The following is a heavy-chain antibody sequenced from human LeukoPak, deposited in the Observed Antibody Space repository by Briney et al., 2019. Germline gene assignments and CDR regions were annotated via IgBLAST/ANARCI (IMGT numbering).Heavy chain of an antibody. CDR2: IWYDGSNK. V-gene: IGHV3-33*01. Sequence: PGRSLRLSCAASGFTFSSYGVHWVRQAPGKGLEWVAVIWYDGSNKYYTDSVKGRFTISRDNSKNTLYLQMNSLRAEDTAVYYCARGQYSPDYWGQGTLVTVSS. D-gene: IGHD2-15*01. CDR3: ARGQYSPDY. J-gene: IGHJ4*02. CDR1: GFTFSSYG.